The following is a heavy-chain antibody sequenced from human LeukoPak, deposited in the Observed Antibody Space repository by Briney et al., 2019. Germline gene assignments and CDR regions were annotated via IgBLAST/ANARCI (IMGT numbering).Heavy chain of an antibody. CDR3: ASNTGSDSSGYAY. V-gene: IGHV1-18*01. J-gene: IGHJ4*02. CDR1: GYTFTSYG. D-gene: IGHD3-22*01. Sequence: ASVKVSCKASGYTFTSYGITWVRQAPGQGLEWMGWISVYNGDTNYEQKLQGRVTMTTETSTSTAYMELRSLRSNDTAVCYCASNTGSDSSGYAYWGQGTLVTVSS. CDR2: ISVYNGDT.